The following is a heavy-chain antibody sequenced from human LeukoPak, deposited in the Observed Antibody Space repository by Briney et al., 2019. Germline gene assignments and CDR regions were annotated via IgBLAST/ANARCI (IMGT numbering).Heavy chain of an antibody. J-gene: IGHJ4*02. CDR2: INHSGST. CDR3: ARGPSITIFGVVIGLDY. V-gene: IGHV4-34*01. D-gene: IGHD3-3*01. CDR1: GGSISSYY. Sequence: SETLSLTCTVSGGSISSYYWSWIRQPPGKGLEWIGEINHSGSTNYNPSLKSRVTISVDTSKNLFSLKLSSVTAADTAVYYCARGPSITIFGVVIGLDYWGQGTLVTVSS.